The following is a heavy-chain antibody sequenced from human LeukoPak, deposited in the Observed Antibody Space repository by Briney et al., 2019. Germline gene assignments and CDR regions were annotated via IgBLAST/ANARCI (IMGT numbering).Heavy chain of an antibody. CDR2: IYLGGTT. CDR1: GVTGSTNC. Sequence: GGSLRLSCAASGVTGSTNCMTWVRQAPGKGLEWVSTIYLGGTTYYADSVMGRFTISRHNSRNTLYLQMNSMRAEDTAVYYCARVDTVMAYYFDLWGQGTLVTVSS. J-gene: IGHJ4*02. D-gene: IGHD5-18*01. V-gene: IGHV3-53*04. CDR3: ARVDTVMAYYFDL.